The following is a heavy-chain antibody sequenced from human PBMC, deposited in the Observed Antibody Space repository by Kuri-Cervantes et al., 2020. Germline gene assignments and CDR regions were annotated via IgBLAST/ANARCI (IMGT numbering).Heavy chain of an antibody. CDR2: IYYSGST. CDR3: ASANSGLYFDY. D-gene: IGHD3-10*01. J-gene: IGHJ4*02. Sequence: ESLKISCTVSGGSISSNRYYWGWIRQPPGKGLEWIGSIYYSGSTYYNPSLKSRVTISVDTSKNQFSLKLSSVTAADTAVYYCASANSGLYFDYWGQGTLVTVSS. CDR1: GGSISSNRYY. V-gene: IGHV4-39*01.